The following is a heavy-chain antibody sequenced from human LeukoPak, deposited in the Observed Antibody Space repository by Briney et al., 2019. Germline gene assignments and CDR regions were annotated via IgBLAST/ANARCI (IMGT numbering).Heavy chain of an antibody. J-gene: IGHJ4*02. CDR3: ARELMSRGANYSDY. CDR2: IYSGGST. Sequence: GGSLRLSCAASGFTVSSNYMSWVRQAPGKGLEWVSVIYSGGSTYYADSVKGRFTISRDNSKNTLYLQMNSLRAEDTAVYYCARELMSRGANYSDYWGQGTLVTVSS. D-gene: IGHD3-10*01. V-gene: IGHV3-66*01. CDR1: GFTVSSNY.